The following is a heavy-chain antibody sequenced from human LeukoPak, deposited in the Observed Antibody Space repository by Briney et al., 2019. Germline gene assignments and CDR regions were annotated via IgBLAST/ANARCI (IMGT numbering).Heavy chain of an antibody. D-gene: IGHD3-3*01. Sequence: SETLSLTCTVSGGSISSSSYYWGWIRQLPGKGLEWIGYIYYSGSTNYNPSLKSRVTISVDTSKNQFSLKLSSVTAADTAVYYCAREVGVVTPYFDYWGQGTLVTVSS. J-gene: IGHJ4*02. CDR1: GGSISSSSYY. CDR2: IYYSGST. CDR3: AREVGVVTPYFDY. V-gene: IGHV4-61*05.